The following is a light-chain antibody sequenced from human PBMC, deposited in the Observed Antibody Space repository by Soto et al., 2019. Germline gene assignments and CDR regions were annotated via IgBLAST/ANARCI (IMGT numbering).Light chain of an antibody. V-gene: IGKV3-20*01. CDR1: QTVSGEY. J-gene: IGKJ4*01. CDR3: QRYDNWTLT. Sequence: VLTQSPGTLSLSLGQRATLSCRASQTVSGEYLAWYQQKSGQAPRLLIYGASSRATDIPERFSGSGSGTEFSLTISSLQSEDFAVYYCQRYDNWTLTFGGGTKVDIK. CDR2: GAS.